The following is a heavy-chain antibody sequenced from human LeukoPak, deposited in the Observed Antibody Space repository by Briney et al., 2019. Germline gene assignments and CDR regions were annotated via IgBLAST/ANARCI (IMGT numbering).Heavy chain of an antibody. J-gene: IGHJ5*02. V-gene: IGHV1-46*01. CDR3: ARDGLGAHTGGWFDP. D-gene: IGHD1-26*01. CDR2: INPSGGST. Sequence: ASVKVSCKASGYTFTSYYMHWVRQAPGQGLEWMGIINPSGGSTSYTQKFQGRVTMTRDMSTSTVYMELSSLRSEDTAVYYCARDGLGAHTGGWFDPWGQGTLVTVSA. CDR1: GYTFTSYY.